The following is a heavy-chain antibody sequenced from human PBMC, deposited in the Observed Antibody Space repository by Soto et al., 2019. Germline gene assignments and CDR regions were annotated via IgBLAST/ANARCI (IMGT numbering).Heavy chain of an antibody. D-gene: IGHD3-3*01. CDR3: TTTNSGDFLSGYYDGMDV. CDR2: IKSKTDGGTT. V-gene: IGHV3-15*07. J-gene: IGHJ6*02. CDR1: GFTFSNAW. Sequence: PGGSLRLSCAASGFTFSNAWMNWVRQAPGKGLEWVGRIKSKTDGGTTDYAAPVKGRFTISRDNSKNTLYLQMNSLKTEDTAVYYCTTTNSGDFLSGYYDGMDVWGQWTNGTVSS.